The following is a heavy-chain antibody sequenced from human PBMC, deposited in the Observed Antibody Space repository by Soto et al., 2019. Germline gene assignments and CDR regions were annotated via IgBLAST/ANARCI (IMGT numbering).Heavy chain of an antibody. CDR3: ARVGWDYSNLYYYYYYGMDV. V-gene: IGHV1-69*01. D-gene: IGHD4-4*01. J-gene: IGHJ6*02. CDR2: IIPIFGTA. Sequence: QVQLVQSGAEVKKPGSSVKVSCKASGGTFSSYAISWVRQAPGQGLEWMGGIIPIFGTANYAQKFQGRVTITADESTSTAYMELSSLRSEDTAVYYCARVGWDYSNLYYYYYYGMDVCGQGTTVTVSS. CDR1: GGTFSSYA.